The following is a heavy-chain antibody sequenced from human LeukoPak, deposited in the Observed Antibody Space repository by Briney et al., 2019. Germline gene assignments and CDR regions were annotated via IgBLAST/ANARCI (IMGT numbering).Heavy chain of an antibody. CDR1: GGSLTTTNW. CDR2: VYLSGAT. J-gene: IGHJ4*02. D-gene: IGHD1-26*01. CDR3: TRESGAFSPFGF. Sequence: SGTLSLTCAVSGGSLTTTNWWSWVRQPPGKGLEWIGAVYLSGATNYNPSLESRVSMSIDKSKNHLALEVASVTAADTAIYYCTRESGAFSPFGFWGQGTLLTVSS. V-gene: IGHV4-4*02.